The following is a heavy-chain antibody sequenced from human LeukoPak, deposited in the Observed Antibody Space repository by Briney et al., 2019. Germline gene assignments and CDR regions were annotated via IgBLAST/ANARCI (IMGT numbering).Heavy chain of an antibody. Sequence: GRSLRLSCAASGFTFSSYGMHWVRQAPGKGLEWVAVIWYDGSNKYYADSVKGRFTISRDNSKNTLYLQMNSLRAEDTAVYYCARDKGVVVTAIGYFDHWGQGTLVTVSS. CDR3: ARDKGVVVTAIGYFDH. CDR1: GFTFSSYG. V-gene: IGHV3-33*01. CDR2: IWYDGSNK. J-gene: IGHJ4*02. D-gene: IGHD2-21*02.